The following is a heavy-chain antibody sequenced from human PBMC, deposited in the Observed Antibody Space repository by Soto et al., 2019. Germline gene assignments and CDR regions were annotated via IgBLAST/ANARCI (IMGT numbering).Heavy chain of an antibody. V-gene: IGHV1-8*01. D-gene: IGHD3-3*01. Sequence: ASVKVSCKASGYTFTTYDINWVRQAPGQGLEWLGWMDPNSGSTGYAQNFQGRITMTRNISRNTAYMELSSLQSEDTAVYYCARERKFDFWRKGLDAWGQGTTVTAP. CDR2: MDPNSGST. J-gene: IGHJ6*02. CDR1: GYTFTTYD. CDR3: ARERKFDFWRKGLDA.